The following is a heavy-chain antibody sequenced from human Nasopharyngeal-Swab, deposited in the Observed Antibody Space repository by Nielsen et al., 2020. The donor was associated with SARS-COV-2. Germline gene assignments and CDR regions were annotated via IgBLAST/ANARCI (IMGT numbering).Heavy chain of an antibody. J-gene: IGHJ4*02. CDR1: GVTFSSYA. CDR3: AKAGGITMIVVVRRYYFDY. Sequence: GGSLRLSCAASGVTFSSYAMSWVRQAPGKGLEWVPAISGSGGSTYYADSVKGRFTISRDNSKNTLYLQMNSLRAEDTAVYYCAKAGGITMIVVVRRYYFDYWGQGTLVTVSS. CDR2: ISGSGGST. V-gene: IGHV3-23*01. D-gene: IGHD3-22*01.